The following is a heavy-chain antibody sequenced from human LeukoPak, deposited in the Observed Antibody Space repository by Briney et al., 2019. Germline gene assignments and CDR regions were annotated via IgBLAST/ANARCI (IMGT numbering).Heavy chain of an antibody. CDR1: GYPFTSYY. J-gene: IGHJ4*02. D-gene: IGHD3-16*01. CDR3: AKFGPLGVMLISPIY. V-gene: IGHV1-2*02. Sequence: ASVTVSVTSSGYPFTSYYIPRVRHAPGQGQEWRGWMNPTSGAAHFAQKFQGRVTMTRDTSINTAYMELTSLTSDDTAVYYCAKFGPLGVMLISPIYWGQGALVTVAS. CDR2: MNPTSGAA.